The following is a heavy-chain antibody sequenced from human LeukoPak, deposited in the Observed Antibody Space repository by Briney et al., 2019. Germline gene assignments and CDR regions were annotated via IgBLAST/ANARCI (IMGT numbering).Heavy chain of an antibody. Sequence: PGGSLRLSCAASGFTFDDYAMHWVRQAPGKGLEWVSGISWNSGNIGYADSVKGRFTISRDNVKNSLYLQMNSLRAEDTALYYCSKGRVIAVAGYIDYCGRGALVTVSS. D-gene: IGHD6-19*01. CDR3: SKGRVIAVAGYIDY. V-gene: IGHV3-9*01. CDR1: GFTFDDYA. J-gene: IGHJ4*02. CDR2: ISWNSGNI.